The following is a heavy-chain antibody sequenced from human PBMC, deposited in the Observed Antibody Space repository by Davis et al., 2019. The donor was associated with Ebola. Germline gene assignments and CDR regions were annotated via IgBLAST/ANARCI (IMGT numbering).Heavy chain of an antibody. CDR1: GGSISSYY. V-gene: IGHV4-59*01. CDR3: AGFGVLYGWFDP. Sequence: PSETLSLTCTVSGGSISSYYWSWIRQPPGKGLEWIGYIYYSGSTNYNPSLKSRVTISVDTSKNQFSLKLSSVTAADTAVYCCAGFGVLYGWFDPWGQGTLVTVSS. J-gene: IGHJ5*02. D-gene: IGHD3-3*01. CDR2: IYYSGST.